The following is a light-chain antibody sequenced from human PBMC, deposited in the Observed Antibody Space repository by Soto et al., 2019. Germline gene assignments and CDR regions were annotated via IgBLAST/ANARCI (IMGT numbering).Light chain of an antibody. CDR1: QTIYTY. CDR3: QHSHLTPFT. J-gene: IGKJ2*01. Sequence: DVQLPQSPSSFFASVGDRVTITCRASQTIYTYLNWYQHIPGKAPKLLIASTSTLQSGAPSRFSGSGSVTDFSLTISSLLPEDSATYYCQHSHLTPFTFGQGTKLQIK. CDR2: STS. V-gene: IGKV1-39*01.